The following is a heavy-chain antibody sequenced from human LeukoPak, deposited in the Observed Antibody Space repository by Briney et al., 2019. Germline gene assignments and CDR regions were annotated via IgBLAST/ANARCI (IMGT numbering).Heavy chain of an antibody. V-gene: IGHV3-48*04. CDR3: ARDGGGGLDY. CDR1: GFSFSSYS. D-gene: IGHD2-15*01. CDR2: IVDSSSTI. Sequence: GGSLRLSCAASGFSFSSYSMNWVRQAPGKGLEWVSYIVDSSSTIYYADSVKGRFTISRDNAKNSLYLQMNSLRAEDTAVYYCARDGGGGLDYWGQGTLVTVSS. J-gene: IGHJ4*02.